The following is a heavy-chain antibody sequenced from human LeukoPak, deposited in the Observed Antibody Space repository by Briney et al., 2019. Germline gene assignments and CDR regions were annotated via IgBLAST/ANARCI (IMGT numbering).Heavy chain of an antibody. CDR2: IKTKTEGGTT. V-gene: IGHV3-15*07. D-gene: IGHD1-26*01. CDR1: GFTFSSYS. Sequence: GGSLRLSCAASGFTFSSYSMNWVRQAPGKGLEWVGRIKTKTEGGTTDYAAPVKGRFTISRDDSKNTLYLQMNSLKIEDTAVYYCITDPPGGSRIFDYWGQGTPVTVSS. CDR3: ITDPPGGSRIFDY. J-gene: IGHJ4*02.